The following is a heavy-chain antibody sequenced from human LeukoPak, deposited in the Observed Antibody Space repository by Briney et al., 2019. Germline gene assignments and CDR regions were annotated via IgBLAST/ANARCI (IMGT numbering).Heavy chain of an antibody. Sequence: GGSLRLSCAVSGFTFANYWMSWVRQAPGKGLEWVANINQDGSEKYYVDSVKGRFTISRDNAKNSLYLQMNSLRAEDTAVYYCARDRTHSLYWGQGTLVIVSS. CDR1: GFTFANYW. V-gene: IGHV3-7*01. CDR2: INQDGSEK. J-gene: IGHJ4*02. D-gene: IGHD1-26*01. CDR3: ARDRTHSLY.